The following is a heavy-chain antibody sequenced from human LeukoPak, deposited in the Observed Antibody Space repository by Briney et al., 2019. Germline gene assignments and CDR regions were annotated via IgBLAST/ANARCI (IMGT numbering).Heavy chain of an antibody. V-gene: IGHV4-30-2*01. CDR1: GDSISSAGYY. CDR2: IYHSGST. J-gene: IGHJ4*02. D-gene: IGHD6-19*01. Sequence: PSQTLSLTCTVSGDSISSAGYYWSWIRQPPGKGLEWIGHIYHSGSTNYNPSLKSRVTISVDTSKNQFSLKLSSVTAADTAVYYCARGARQGIAVADYWGQGTLVTVSS. CDR3: ARGARQGIAVADY.